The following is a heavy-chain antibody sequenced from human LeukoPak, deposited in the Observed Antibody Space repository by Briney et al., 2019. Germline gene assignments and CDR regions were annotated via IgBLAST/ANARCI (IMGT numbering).Heavy chain of an antibody. V-gene: IGHV5-51*01. CDR1: GYTFTSYW. D-gene: IGHD6-6*01. CDR2: IYPGDSDT. J-gene: IGHJ4*02. Sequence: KVSCKASGYTFTSYWIGWVRQMPGKGLEWMGIIYPGDSDTRYSPSFQGQVTISADKSISTAYLQWSSLKASDTAMYYCARQAYSSSPNFDYWGQGTLVTVSS. CDR3: ARQAYSSSPNFDY.